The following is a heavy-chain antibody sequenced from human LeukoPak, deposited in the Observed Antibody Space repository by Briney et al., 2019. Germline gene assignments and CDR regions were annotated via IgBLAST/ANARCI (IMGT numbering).Heavy chain of an antibody. CDR1: GFTFSSYT. J-gene: IGHJ3*02. CDR3: ARHGGHDAFDI. D-gene: IGHD2-15*01. Sequence: GGSLRLSCAASGFTFSSYTMNWVRQAPGKGLEWVSSISSSSSYIYYADSVKGRFTISRDNAKNSLYLQMNSLRAEDTAVYYCARHGGHDAFDIWGQGTMVTVSS. V-gene: IGHV3-21*01. CDR2: ISSSSSYI.